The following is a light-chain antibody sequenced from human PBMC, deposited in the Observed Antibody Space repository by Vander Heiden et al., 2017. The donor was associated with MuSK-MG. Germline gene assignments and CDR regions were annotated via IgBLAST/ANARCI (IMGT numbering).Light chain of an antibody. V-gene: IGKV1-39*01. CDR1: QSISSY. CDR3: QQRDTTPRT. CDR2: AAS. J-gene: IGKJ1*01. Sequence: DTQMTQSPSSLSASVGDRVTITCRASQSISSYLNWYHHKLGKAPKLLIYAASILLSGVPSRFNDSGSVTDFTLTISRLKLEAFATYFCQQRDTTPRTFGEGTKVVIK.